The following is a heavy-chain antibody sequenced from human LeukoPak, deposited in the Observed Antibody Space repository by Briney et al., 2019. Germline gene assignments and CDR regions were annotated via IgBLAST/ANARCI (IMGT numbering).Heavy chain of an antibody. J-gene: IGHJ4*02. CDR3: AKDSYGDFSLGPED. CDR2: VSGSGDST. Sequence: GGSLRLSCAASGFTFSDYAMNWVRQAPGKGLEWVSAVSGSGDSTYYADSVEGRFTISRDNSKNTLYLRMSSLRADDTAVYYCAKDSYGDFSLGPEDWGQGTLVTVSS. CDR1: GFTFSDYA. D-gene: IGHD4-17*01. V-gene: IGHV3-23*01.